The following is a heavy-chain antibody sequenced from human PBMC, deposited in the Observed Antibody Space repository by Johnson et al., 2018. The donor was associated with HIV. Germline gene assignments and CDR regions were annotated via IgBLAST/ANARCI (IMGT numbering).Heavy chain of an antibody. V-gene: IGHV3-30*03. CDR3: ARREGTTGTFSAFDI. J-gene: IGHJ3*02. Sequence: QVQLVESGGGVVQPGRSLRLSCAASGFSLGSFGMHCVRQAPGKGLEWVAVISYDGTEKYYAESVKARFTISRDNSKNTLYLQMNSLRAEDTALYYCARREGTTGTFSAFDIWGQGTMVTVSS. CDR2: ISYDGTEK. D-gene: IGHD1-1*01. CDR1: GFSLGSFG.